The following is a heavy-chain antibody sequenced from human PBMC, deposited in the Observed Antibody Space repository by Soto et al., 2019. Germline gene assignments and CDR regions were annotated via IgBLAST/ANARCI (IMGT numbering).Heavy chain of an antibody. CDR1: GFTFSNYW. CDR3: ARASTYYDILTGYSYYFDY. V-gene: IGHV3-7*01. CDR2: IKQDGSEK. D-gene: IGHD3-9*01. J-gene: IGHJ4*02. Sequence: GGSLRLSCAASGFTFSNYWMSWVRQAPGKGLEWVANIKQDGSEKYYVDSMKGRFTISRDNAKNSLYLQMNSLRAEDTAVYYCARASTYYDILTGYSYYFDYWGQGTLVTVSS.